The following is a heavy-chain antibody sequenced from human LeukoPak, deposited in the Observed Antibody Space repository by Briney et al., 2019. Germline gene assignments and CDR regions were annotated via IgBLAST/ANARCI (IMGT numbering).Heavy chain of an antibody. CDR1: GFTFSSYV. D-gene: IGHD2-2*01. V-gene: IGHV3-74*01. J-gene: IGHJ4*02. CDR3: ARGPSSQFRTDY. CDR2: ISHDGFI. Sequence: GGSLRLSCETAGFTFSSYVMHWVRRTPGKGLVWVSRISHDGFISYADSVKGRFTISRDNAKNSLYLQMNGLRAEDTAVYYCARGPSSQFRTDYWGQGTLVTVSS.